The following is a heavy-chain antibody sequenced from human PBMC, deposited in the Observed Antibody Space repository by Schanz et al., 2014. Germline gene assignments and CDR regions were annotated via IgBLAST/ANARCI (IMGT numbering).Heavy chain of an antibody. CDR2: LNPHSGGST. D-gene: IGHD3-3*01. CDR3: ATEAIRQTYNYYGMDV. V-gene: IGHV1-46*01. J-gene: IGHJ6*02. Sequence: QVQLVQSGAEVKRPGASVKISCKASGYTFTDYYMNWVRQAPGQGLEWMGWLNPHSGGSTNYAQQFLGRLTMTRDTSTNTVYMNLSSLTSADTAVFYCATEAIRQTYNYYGMDVWGQGTTVTVSS. CDR1: GYTFTDYY.